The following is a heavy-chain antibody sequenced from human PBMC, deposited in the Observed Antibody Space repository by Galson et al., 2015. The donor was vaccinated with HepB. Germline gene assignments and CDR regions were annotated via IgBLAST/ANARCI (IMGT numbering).Heavy chain of an antibody. CDR1: GFTFSSYW. CDR3: ARVAEYQLLYRGFDY. J-gene: IGHJ4*02. CDR2: IKQDGSEK. D-gene: IGHD2-2*02. Sequence: SLRLSCAASGFTFSSYWMSWVRQAPGKGLEWVANIKQDGSEKYYVDSVKGRFTISRDNAKNSLYLQMNSLRAEDTAVYYCARVAEYQLLYRGFDYWGQGTLVTVSS. V-gene: IGHV3-7*03.